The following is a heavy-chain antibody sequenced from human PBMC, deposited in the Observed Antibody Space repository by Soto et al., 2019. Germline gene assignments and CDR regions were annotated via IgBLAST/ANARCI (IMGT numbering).Heavy chain of an antibody. CDR3: ARAYGGNSGVFDY. CDR2: INHSGST. Sequence: QVQLQQWGAGLLKPSETLSLTCAVYGRSFSGYYWSWIRQPPGKGLEWIGEINHSGSTNYNPSLKRRVTLSVDTSQDQCSLNLSSVTAAHTAVYSCARAYGGNSGVFDYWGQGTLVTVSS. J-gene: IGHJ4*02. D-gene: IGHD4-17*01. V-gene: IGHV4-34*01. CDR1: GRSFSGYY.